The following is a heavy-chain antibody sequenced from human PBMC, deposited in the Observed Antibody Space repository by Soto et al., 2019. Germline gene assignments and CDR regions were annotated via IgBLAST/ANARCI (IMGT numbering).Heavy chain of an antibody. CDR1: GFTFSNAW. Sequence: PGGSLRLSCAASGFTFSNAWMSWVRQAPGKGLEWVGRIKSKTDGGTTDYVAPVKGRFTISRDDSKNTLYLQMNSLKTEDTAVYYCTTDPGTPRPADYYYYGMDVWGQGTTVTVSS. D-gene: IGHD1-1*01. V-gene: IGHV3-15*01. CDR2: IKSKTDGGTT. CDR3: TTDPGTPRPADYYYYGMDV. J-gene: IGHJ6*02.